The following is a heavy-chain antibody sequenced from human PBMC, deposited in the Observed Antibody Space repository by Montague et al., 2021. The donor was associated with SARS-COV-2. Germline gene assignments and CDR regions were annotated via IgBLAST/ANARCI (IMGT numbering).Heavy chain of an antibody. Sequence: TLPLTCTVSGGSISSGSYYWSWIRQPAGKGLEWIGRIYTSGSTNYNPSLKSRVTISVDTSKNQFSLKLSSVTAADTAVYYCARETFSGYSYGRGSYYYYDGMDVWGQGTTVTVSS. J-gene: IGHJ6*02. D-gene: IGHD5-18*01. V-gene: IGHV4-61*02. CDR2: IYTSGST. CDR3: ARETFSGYSYGRGSYYYYDGMDV. CDR1: GGSISSGSYY.